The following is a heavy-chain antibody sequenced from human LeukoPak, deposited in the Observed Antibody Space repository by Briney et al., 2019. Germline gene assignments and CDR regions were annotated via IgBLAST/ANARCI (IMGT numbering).Heavy chain of an antibody. CDR2: IIPILGIA. CDR3: ARELTWVSRLYQYYYGMDV. V-gene: IGHV1-69*04. D-gene: IGHD6-6*01. J-gene: IGHJ6*02. Sequence: SVKVSCTASGGTFSSYAISWVRQAPGQGLEWMGRIIPILGIANYAQKFQGRVTITADKSTSTAYMELSSLRSEDTAVYYCARELTWVSRLYQYYYGMDVWGQGTTVTVSS. CDR1: GGTFSSYA.